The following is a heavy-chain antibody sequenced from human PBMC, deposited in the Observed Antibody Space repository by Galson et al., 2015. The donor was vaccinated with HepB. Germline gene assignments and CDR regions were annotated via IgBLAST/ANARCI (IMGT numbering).Heavy chain of an antibody. Sequence: SLRLSCAASGFTFSSYSMNWVRQAPGKGLEWVSYISSSSSTIYYADSVKGRFTISRDNAKNSLYLQMNSLRDEDTAVYYCARDPLRYFDWLLSFDYWGQGTLVTVSS. CDR3: ARDPLRYFDWLLSFDY. CDR1: GFTFSSYS. D-gene: IGHD3-9*01. J-gene: IGHJ4*02. CDR2: ISSSSSTI. V-gene: IGHV3-48*02.